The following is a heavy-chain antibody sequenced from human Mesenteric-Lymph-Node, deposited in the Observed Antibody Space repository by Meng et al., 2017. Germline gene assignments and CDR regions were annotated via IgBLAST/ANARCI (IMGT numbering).Heavy chain of an antibody. D-gene: IGHD6-19*01. CDR1: GGSISSSSYY. J-gene: IGHJ4*02. V-gene: IGHV4-39*07. CDR3: ARVAVAGTFSSS. Sequence: SETLSLTCTVYGGSISSSSYYWGWIHQPPGKGLEWIGSIYYSGSTYYNPSLKSRVTISVDTSKNQFSLKLSSVTAADTAVYYCARVAVAGTFSSSWGQGTLVTVSS. CDR2: IYYSGST.